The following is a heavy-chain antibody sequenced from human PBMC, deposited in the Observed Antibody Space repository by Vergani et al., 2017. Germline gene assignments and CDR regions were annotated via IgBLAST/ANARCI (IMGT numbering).Heavy chain of an antibody. Sequence: EVQLVQSGAVVKKPGESLKISCQISGYSFTNYWIGWVRQTPGKGLEWMGFIHPADSDTRYSPSFQGQVTISVDKSISTAYLQRSSLRASGSAMYYCARRCGRDSGAKKYFGYWGQCTLVTVSS. CDR2: IHPADSDT. D-gene: IGHD5-12*01. CDR3: ARRCGRDSGAKKYFGY. CDR1: GYSFTNYW. V-gene: IGHV5-51*01. J-gene: IGHJ4*02.